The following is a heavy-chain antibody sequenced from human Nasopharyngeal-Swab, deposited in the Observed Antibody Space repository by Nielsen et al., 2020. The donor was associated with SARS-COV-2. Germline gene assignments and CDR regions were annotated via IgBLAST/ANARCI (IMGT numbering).Heavy chain of an antibody. V-gene: IGHV1-8*03. Sequence: ASVQVSCKASAYTFTSYDINWLRQATGQGLEWMGWMNPNSGNTDYVQKFQGRVTITRNTSISTAYMELSSLRSEDTAVYYCARVGQQLVRGLRYWGQGTLVTVSS. CDR3: ARVGQQLVRGLRY. D-gene: IGHD6-13*01. CDR1: AYTFTSYD. J-gene: IGHJ4*02. CDR2: MNPNSGNT.